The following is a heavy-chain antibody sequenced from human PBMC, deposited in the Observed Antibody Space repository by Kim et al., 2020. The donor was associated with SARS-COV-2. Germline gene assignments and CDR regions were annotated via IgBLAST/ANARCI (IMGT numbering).Heavy chain of an antibody. D-gene: IGHD3-10*01. CDR1: GFTFGDYA. CDR2: ISWNSGSI. V-gene: IGHV3-9*01. Sequence: GGSLRLSCAASGFTFGDYAMHWVRQAPGKGLEWVSGISWNSGSIGYADSVKGRFTISRDNAKNSLYLQMNSLRAEDTALYYCAKDGLWFGELLYEGFYYYGMDVWGQGTTVTVSS. J-gene: IGHJ6*02. CDR3: AKDGLWFGELLYEGFYYYGMDV.